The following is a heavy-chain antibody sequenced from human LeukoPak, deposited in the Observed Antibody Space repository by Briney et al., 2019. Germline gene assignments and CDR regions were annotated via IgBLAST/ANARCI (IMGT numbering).Heavy chain of an antibody. D-gene: IGHD3-9*01. J-gene: IGHJ4*02. CDR2: IYNSGIT. CDR3: ARHGDVRYFDWLKDGFDY. V-gene: IGHV4-4*09. CDR1: GGSISSYY. Sequence: SETLTLTCTVFGGSISSYYWSWIRKPPGKGLEWIGYIYNSGITNKNPSLKSRVTISGDTSKNQFSLKLSSVTAADTAVYYCARHGDVRYFDWLKDGFDYWGQGTLVTVSS.